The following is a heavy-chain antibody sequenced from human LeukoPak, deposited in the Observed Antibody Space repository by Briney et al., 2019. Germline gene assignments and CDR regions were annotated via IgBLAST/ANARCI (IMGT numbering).Heavy chain of an antibody. V-gene: IGHV1-18*04. J-gene: IGHJ4*02. CDR2: ISAYNGNT. CDR1: GYTFTGHS. CDR3: ARGGWYLGPLSY. Sequence: ASVKVSCKASGYTFTGHSMYWVRQAPGQGLEWMGWISAYNGNTNYAQKLQGRVTMTTDTSTSTAYMELRSLRSDDTAVYYCARGGWYLGPLSYWGQGTLVTVSS. D-gene: IGHD6-19*01.